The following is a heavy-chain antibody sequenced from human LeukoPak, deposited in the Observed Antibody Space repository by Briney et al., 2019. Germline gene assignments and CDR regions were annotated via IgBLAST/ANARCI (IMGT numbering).Heavy chain of an antibody. Sequence: PGGSLRLSCAASGFTFSDYYMSWIRQAPGKGLEWVSYISSSGSTIYYADSVKGRFTISRDNAKNSLYLQMNSLRAEDTAVYYCARDESDSPQNYYMDVWGKGTTVTVSS. V-gene: IGHV3-11*04. J-gene: IGHJ6*03. CDR1: GFTFSDYY. CDR3: ARDESDSPQNYYMDV. CDR2: ISSSGSTI. D-gene: IGHD2-21*01.